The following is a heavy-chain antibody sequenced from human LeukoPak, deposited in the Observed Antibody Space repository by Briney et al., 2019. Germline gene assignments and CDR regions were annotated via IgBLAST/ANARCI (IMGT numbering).Heavy chain of an antibody. CDR2: MNPSGST. Sequence: PSETLSLTCAVYGGSFSGYYWTWIRQTPEKGLEWIGEMNPSGSTSYNPSLKSRVTISVDTSKNQFSLKLSSVTAADTAVYYCAKHDTLFGAAHYYMDVWGKGTTVTVSS. CDR3: AKHDTLFGAAHYYMDV. V-gene: IGHV4-34*01. D-gene: IGHD3-3*01. CDR1: GGSFSGYY. J-gene: IGHJ6*03.